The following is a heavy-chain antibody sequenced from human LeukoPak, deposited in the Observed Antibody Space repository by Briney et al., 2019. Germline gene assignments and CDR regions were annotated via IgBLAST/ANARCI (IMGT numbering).Heavy chain of an antibody. J-gene: IGHJ4*02. V-gene: IGHV3-7*01. CDR3: TRDKGWQQFAS. D-gene: IGHD5-24*01. Sequence: GGSLRLSCAASAFTFSDYWMTWVRQAPGKGLERVANINKDGSETYYVDSVKGRFTISRDNAKNSLYLQMNSLRDDDTAVYYCTRDKGWQQFASWGQGTLVTVSS. CDR2: INKDGSET. CDR1: AFTFSDYW.